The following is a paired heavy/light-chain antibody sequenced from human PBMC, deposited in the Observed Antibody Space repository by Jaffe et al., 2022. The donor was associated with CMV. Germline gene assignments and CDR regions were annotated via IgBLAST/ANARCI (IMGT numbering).Heavy chain of an antibody. CDR1: GRSVSTELYY. V-gene: IGHV4-39*01. Sequence: QLQLQESGPGLVKPSETLSLTCTVTGRSVSTELYYWAWIRQPPGKGLEWIGAGHYSGTTYYSPSLQSRVTISVDTSNNQFSLNLNSVTAADTAVYYCAMLDKGNFWGQGTLVTVSS. J-gene: IGHJ4*02. CDR2: GHYSGTT. D-gene: IGHD3-16*01. CDR3: AMLDKGNF.
Light chain of an antibody. V-gene: IGKV3-15*01. Sequence: ETVLTQSPATLSVSPGERATLSCRASQSISSNLAWYQQKPGQAPRLLIYASSTRVPGVPGRISGGGTGTEFILTISSLQSEDFAVYYCQQYYNWPRTFGQGTKVEVK. CDR3: QQYYNWPRT. CDR2: ASS. CDR1: QSISSN. J-gene: IGKJ1*01.